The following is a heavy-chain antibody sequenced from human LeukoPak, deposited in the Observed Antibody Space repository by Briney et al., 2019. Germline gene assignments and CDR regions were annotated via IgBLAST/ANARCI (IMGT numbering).Heavy chain of an antibody. CDR3: ARRSGRFWYDSSGYSLDY. D-gene: IGHD3-22*01. CDR2: MNPNSGNT. V-gene: IGHV1-8*02. J-gene: IGHJ4*02. Sequence: ASVKVSCKASGYTFTSYGINWVRQATGQGLEWMGWMNPNSGNTGYAQKFQGRVTMTRNTSISTAYMELSSLRSEDTAVYYCARRSGRFWYDSSGYSLDYWGQGTLVTVSS. CDR1: GYTFTSYG.